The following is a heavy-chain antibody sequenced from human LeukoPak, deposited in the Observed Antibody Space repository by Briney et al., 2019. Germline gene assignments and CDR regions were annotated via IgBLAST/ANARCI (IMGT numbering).Heavy chain of an antibody. CDR3: AKDPGASVSGFHMDV. V-gene: IGHV3-30*02. Sequence: GGSLRLSCAASGFTFSSFGMHWVRQATGKGLEWVSFIWSDGHNRFYADSVKGRFTISRDNSKNMLYLQMDALRAEDTALYFCAKDPGASVSGFHMDVWGKGTTVIVSS. J-gene: IGHJ6*03. D-gene: IGHD2-8*02. CDR1: GFTFSSFG. CDR2: IWSDGHNR.